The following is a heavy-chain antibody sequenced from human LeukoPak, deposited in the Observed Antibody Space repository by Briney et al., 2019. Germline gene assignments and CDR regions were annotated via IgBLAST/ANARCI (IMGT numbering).Heavy chain of an antibody. CDR1: GGSISSSNW. CDR2: IYHSVST. J-gene: IGHJ3*02. V-gene: IGHV4-4*02. Sequence: PSQTLSLTCAVSGGSISSSNWWSWVRQPPGKGLEWIGEIYHSVSTNYNPSLKSRVTISVDKSKNQFSLNLNSVTAADTAVYYCARVRSSRSPDAFDIWGQGTMVTVSS. D-gene: IGHD6-13*01. CDR3: ARVRSSRSPDAFDI.